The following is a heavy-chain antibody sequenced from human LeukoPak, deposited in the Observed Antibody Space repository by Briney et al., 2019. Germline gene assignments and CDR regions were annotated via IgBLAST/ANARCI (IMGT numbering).Heavy chain of an antibody. J-gene: IGHJ4*02. V-gene: IGHV3-23*01. Sequence: GGSLRLSCAASGFTFSSYAMSWVRQAPGKGLEWVSAISGSGGSTYYADSVKGRFTISRDNSKNTLYLQMNSLRAEDTAVYYCAKWGPAEYCSSTSCYTRGFDYWGQGTLVTASS. D-gene: IGHD2-2*02. CDR3: AKWGPAEYCSSTSCYTRGFDY. CDR1: GFTFSSYA. CDR2: ISGSGGST.